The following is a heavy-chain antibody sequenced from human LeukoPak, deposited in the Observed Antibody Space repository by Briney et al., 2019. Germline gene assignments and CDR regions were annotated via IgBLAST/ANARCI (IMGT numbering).Heavy chain of an antibody. Sequence: SETLSLTCTVSGGSISSSRYYWGWIRQPPGKGLEWIGSIYYSGSTYYNPSLKSRVTISVDTSKNQFSLKLSSVTAADTAVYYCARARNEYYFDYWGQGTLVTVSS. J-gene: IGHJ4*02. CDR3: ARARNEYYFDY. D-gene: IGHD2-8*01. V-gene: IGHV4-39*07. CDR2: IYYSGST. CDR1: GGSISSSRYY.